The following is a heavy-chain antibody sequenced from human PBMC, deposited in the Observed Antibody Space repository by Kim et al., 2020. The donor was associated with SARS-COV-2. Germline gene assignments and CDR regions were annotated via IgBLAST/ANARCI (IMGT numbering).Heavy chain of an antibody. V-gene: IGHV4-30-2*01. J-gene: IGHJ5*02. CDR2: IYHSGST. D-gene: IGHD3-3*01. Sequence: SETLSLTCAVSGGSISSGGYSWSWIRQPPGKGREWIGYIYHSGSTYYNPSHKSRVTISVDRYKNQFSLKLSPVTAAETAVYYCARYFVDFWKAPGWFDPWGEGTLVTVSS. CDR3: ARYFVDFWKAPGWFDP. CDR1: GGSISSGGYS.